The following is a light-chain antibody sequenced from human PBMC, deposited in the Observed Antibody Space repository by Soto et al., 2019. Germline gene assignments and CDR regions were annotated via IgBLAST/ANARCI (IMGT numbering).Light chain of an antibody. V-gene: IGKV3-15*01. CDR2: GAS. Sequence: EIVLTQSPATLSVSPGERATLSCRASQNVSSNLAWYQQKPGQAPRLLISGASTRATDIPARFSGSGSGTEFTLTISSLQSEDFAFYYCQQYNNWPLFTFGPGTKVDIK. CDR1: QNVSSN. CDR3: QQYNNWPLFT. J-gene: IGKJ3*01.